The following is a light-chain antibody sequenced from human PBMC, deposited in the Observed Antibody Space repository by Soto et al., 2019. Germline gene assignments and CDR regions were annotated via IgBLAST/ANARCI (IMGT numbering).Light chain of an antibody. CDR1: QSISSY. CDR3: QQSYRTPRT. J-gene: IGKJ1*01. CDR2: AAS. Sequence: DIQMTQSPSSLSASVGDRVTITCGASQSISSYLNWFQQKPGKAPKLLIYAASSLKSGVPSRFSGSGSGTDFTLAISSLQPEDFGTYYWQQSYRTPRTFGQGTKVDIK. V-gene: IGKV1-39*01.